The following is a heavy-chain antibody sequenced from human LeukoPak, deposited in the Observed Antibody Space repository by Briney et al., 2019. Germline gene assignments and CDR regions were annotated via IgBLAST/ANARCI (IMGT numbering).Heavy chain of an antibody. CDR2: IIPIFGTA. D-gene: IGHD3-10*01. CDR1: GGTFSSYA. V-gene: IGHV1-69*01. CDR3: ARAYYGSGSYYNVFDY. Sequence: GSSVKVSCKASGGTFSSYAISWVRQAPGQGLEWMGGIIPIFGTANYAQKFQGRVTITADESTSTAYMELGSLRSEDTAVYYCARAYYGSGSYYNVFDYWGQGTLVTVSS. J-gene: IGHJ4*02.